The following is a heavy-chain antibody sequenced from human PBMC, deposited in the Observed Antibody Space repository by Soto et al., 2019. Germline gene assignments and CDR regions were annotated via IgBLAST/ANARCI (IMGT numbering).Heavy chain of an antibody. D-gene: IGHD2-8*01. Sequence: QVQLVQSGAEVKKPEASVKVSCKTSGYTFTSYYLHWVRQAPGQGLEWLRIINPSGGSTSYAQQFQGRVTMTRATPTSTVYMELSSLRSEDTAVYDWASSPPVSRTLMDIWGQGTMGTVSS. V-gene: IGHV1-46*03. CDR2: INPSGGST. J-gene: IGHJ3*02. CDR3: ASSPPVSRTLMDI. CDR1: GYTFTSYY.